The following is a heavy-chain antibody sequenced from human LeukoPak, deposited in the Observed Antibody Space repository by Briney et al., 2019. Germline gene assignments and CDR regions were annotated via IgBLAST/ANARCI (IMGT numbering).Heavy chain of an antibody. CDR1: GFTFSSYA. V-gene: IGHV3-30*04. CDR3: AKMGGVSESNARTFDP. CDR2: ISYDGSNK. D-gene: IGHD3-16*01. J-gene: IGHJ5*02. Sequence: GGSLRLSCAASGFTFSSYAMHWVRQAPGKGLEWVAVISYDGSNKYYADSVKGRFTISRDNSKNTLYLQMKSLRVEDTALYHCAKMGGVSESNARTFDPWGQGTLVTVPS.